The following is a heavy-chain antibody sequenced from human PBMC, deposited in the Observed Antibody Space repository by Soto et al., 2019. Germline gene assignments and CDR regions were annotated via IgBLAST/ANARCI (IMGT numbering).Heavy chain of an antibody. CDR3: AKGLSTWELLRTNFDY. CDR2: ISGSGGST. CDR1: GFTFSSYA. D-gene: IGHD1-26*01. V-gene: IGHV3-23*01. Sequence: GGSLRLSCAASGFTFSSYAMSWVRQAPGKGLEWVSAISGSGGSTYYADSVKGRFTISRDNSKNTLYLQMNSLRAEDTAVYYCAKGLSTWELLRTNFDYWGQGTLVTVSS. J-gene: IGHJ4*02.